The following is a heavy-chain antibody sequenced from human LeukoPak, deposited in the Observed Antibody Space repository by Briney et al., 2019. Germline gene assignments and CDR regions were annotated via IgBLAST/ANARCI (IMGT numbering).Heavy chain of an antibody. CDR3: AKDAYGSGRGDY. J-gene: IGHJ4*02. CDR1: GFTFSSYA. CDR2: ISGSGGST. Sequence: GVSLGLSCAASGFTFSSYAMSWVRQAPGKGLEWVSAISGSGGSTYYADSVKGRFTISRDNSKNTLYLQMNSLRAEDTAVYYCAKDAYGSGRGDYWGQGTLVTVSS. D-gene: IGHD3-10*01. V-gene: IGHV3-23*01.